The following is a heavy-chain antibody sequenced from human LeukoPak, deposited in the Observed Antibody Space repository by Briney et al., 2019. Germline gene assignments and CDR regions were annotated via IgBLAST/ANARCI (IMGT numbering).Heavy chain of an antibody. CDR2: ISGRGGST. J-gene: IGHJ5*02. V-gene: IGHV3-23*01. D-gene: IGHD6-19*01. CDR3: AKDHEIAVAGDWFDP. CDR1: GFTFSSYA. Sequence: PGASLRLSCSASGFTFSSYAMSWVRQAPGKGLEWVSAISGRGGSTFYADSVKGRCTISRDNSKNPLYLQMNSLRAEDPAVYYCAKDHEIAVAGDWFDPWGQGTLVTVSS.